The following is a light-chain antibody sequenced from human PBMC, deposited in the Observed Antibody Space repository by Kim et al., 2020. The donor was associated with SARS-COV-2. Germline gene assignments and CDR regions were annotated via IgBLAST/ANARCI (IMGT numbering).Light chain of an antibody. CDR1: CGSMASNY. V-gene: IGLV6-57*03. CDR2: EDN. CDR3: QSYDSSNWV. J-gene: IGLJ3*02. Sequence: GTPITTSSTRSCGSMASNYVQWYQQRPGSAPTPVIYEDNQRPSGVPDRFSGSIYSSSTSASLTISGLKTEDEADYYCQSYDSSNWVFGGGTQLTVL.